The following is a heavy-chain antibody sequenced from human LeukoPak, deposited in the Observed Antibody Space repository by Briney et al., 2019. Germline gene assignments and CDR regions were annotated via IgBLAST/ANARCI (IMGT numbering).Heavy chain of an antibody. CDR1: GFSFNTYA. J-gene: IGHJ4*02. CDR2: ISTNGGST. D-gene: IGHD1-26*01. CDR3: ARLNSGNYNRGYLDY. V-gene: IGHV3-64*01. Sequence: GGSLRLSCAASGFSFNTYAMHWVRQAPGKGLEYVSAISTNGGSTNYANSVKGRFTISRDNSKNTLYLQMGSLKTEDMAMYYCARLNSGNYNRGYLDYWGQGTLVTVTS.